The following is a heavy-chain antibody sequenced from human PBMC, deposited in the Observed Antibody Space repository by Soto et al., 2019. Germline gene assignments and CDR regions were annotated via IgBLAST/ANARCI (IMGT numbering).Heavy chain of an antibody. Sequence: ASVKVSCKASGYTFTSYAMHWVRQAPGQRLEWMGWINAGNGNTKYSQKFQGRVTITRDTSASTAYMELSSLRSEDTAVYYCAKTSVVLWFGESLGNWFDPWGQGTLVTVPQ. V-gene: IGHV1-3*01. CDR3: AKTSVVLWFGESLGNWFDP. J-gene: IGHJ5*02. CDR1: GYTFTSYA. CDR2: INAGNGNT. D-gene: IGHD3-10*01.